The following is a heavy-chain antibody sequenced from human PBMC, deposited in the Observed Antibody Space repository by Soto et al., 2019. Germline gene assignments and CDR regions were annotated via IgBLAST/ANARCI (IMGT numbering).Heavy chain of an antibody. CDR3: ARGVNYYDSSGSSWFDP. D-gene: IGHD3-22*01. V-gene: IGHV4-30-2*01. CDR2: IFQSGTT. Sequence: PSETLSLTCAVSDGSISSGGFSWSWIRQPPGKGLEWIGYIFQSGTTYYNPSLKSRVTISVDRSKNQFSLKLNSVTAADTAVYYCARGVNYYDSSGSSWFDPWGQGALVTVSS. J-gene: IGHJ5*02. CDR1: DGSISSGGFS.